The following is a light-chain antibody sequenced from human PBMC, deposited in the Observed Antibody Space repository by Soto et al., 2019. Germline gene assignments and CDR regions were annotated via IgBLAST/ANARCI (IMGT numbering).Light chain of an antibody. J-gene: IGKJ5*01. CDR1: QRITTY. CDR2: AAT. V-gene: IGKV1-39*01. CDR3: QQSYSTPIT. Sequence: DVEVTQSQSSLSASVGDRVTITCRASQRITTYLNWYQQRPGKAPSLLIYAATYLREGVPSRFSGSGSGTDFTLTIAGLQPDDFATYYCQQSYSTPITFGQGTRLEI.